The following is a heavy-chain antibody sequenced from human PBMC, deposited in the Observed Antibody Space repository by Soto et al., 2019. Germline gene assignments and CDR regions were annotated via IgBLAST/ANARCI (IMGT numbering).Heavy chain of an antibody. J-gene: IGHJ5*02. V-gene: IGHV1-69*13. CDR1: GGTFSSYA. CDR3: ARGSLAVACFDP. Sequence: ASVKVSCKASGGTFSSYAISWVRQAPGQGLEWMGGIIPIFGTANYAQKFQGRVTITADESTSTAYMELSSLRSEDTAVYYCARGSLAVACFDPWGQGTMGTVSS. CDR2: IIPIFGTA. D-gene: IGHD6-19*01.